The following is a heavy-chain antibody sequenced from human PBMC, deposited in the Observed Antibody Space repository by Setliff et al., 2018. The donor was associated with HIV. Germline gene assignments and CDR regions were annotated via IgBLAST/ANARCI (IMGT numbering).Heavy chain of an antibody. CDR1: GDSISSGSYY. V-gene: IGHV4-31*03. CDR2: ICCSGST. J-gene: IGHJ6*03. Sequence: SETLSLTCTVSGDSISSGSYYWSWIRQHPGKGLEWIGYICCSGSTYYNPSLQSRITISVDTSKNHFSLKLRSVTAADTAVYYYAGGLKAEYYYYYYMDVWGKGTTVTVSS. CDR3: AGGLKAEYYYYYYMDV.